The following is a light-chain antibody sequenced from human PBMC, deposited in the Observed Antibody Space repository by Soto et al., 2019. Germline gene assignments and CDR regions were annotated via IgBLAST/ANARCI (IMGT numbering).Light chain of an antibody. CDR1: QSITDW. CDR2: DAS. Sequence: IQMTQSPSTLSASVGDRVTVTCRASQSITDWWAWYQQKPGKAPQLLIYDASSLETGVPSRFSGRGSGTEFTLTISSLQPEDFATYYCQQYNAYPFTFGPGTTVDI. J-gene: IGKJ3*01. V-gene: IGKV1-5*01. CDR3: QQYNAYPFT.